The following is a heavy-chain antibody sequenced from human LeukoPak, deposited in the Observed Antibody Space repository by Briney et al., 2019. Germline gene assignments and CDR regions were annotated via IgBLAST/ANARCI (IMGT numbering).Heavy chain of an antibody. CDR2: INYSGRT. V-gene: IGHV4-34*01. CDR1: GGSFNGYC. CDR3: AVGRSY. J-gene: IGHJ4*02. Sequence: SETLSLTCAVYGGSFNGYCCSWIRQAPGKGLEWIGEINYSGRTSYNPSLKSRVTISLDTTKNQFSLNLTSVTAADTAVYYCAVGRSYWGQGNLVTVSS.